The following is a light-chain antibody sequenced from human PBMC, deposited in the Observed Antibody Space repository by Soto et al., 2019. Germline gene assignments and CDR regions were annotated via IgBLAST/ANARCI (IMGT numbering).Light chain of an antibody. CDR1: QSISGY. CDR3: QQSADTPLT. Sequence: DIQMTQSPSSLSASVGDIVTITCRASQSISGYLNWYQQKPGKAPNLLIYVASSMQSGIPSRFSGSGSGTDFTLTISSLQPEDFATYYCQQSADTPLTFGRGTKVEIK. J-gene: IGKJ4*02. V-gene: IGKV1-39*01. CDR2: VAS.